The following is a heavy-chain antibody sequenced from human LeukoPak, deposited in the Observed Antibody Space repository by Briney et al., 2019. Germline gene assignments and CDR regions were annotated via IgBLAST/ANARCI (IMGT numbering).Heavy chain of an antibody. CDR1: GGSISSYY. D-gene: IGHD1-26*01. J-gene: IGHJ4*02. V-gene: IGHV4-59*01. CDR3: ARAARVWELLGYYFDY. Sequence: TSETLSLTCTVSGGSISSYYWSWIRQPPGKGLEWIGYIYYSGSTNYNPSLKSRVTISVDTSKNQFSLKLSSVTAADTVVYYCARAARVWELLGYYFDYWGQGTLVTVSS. CDR2: IYYSGST.